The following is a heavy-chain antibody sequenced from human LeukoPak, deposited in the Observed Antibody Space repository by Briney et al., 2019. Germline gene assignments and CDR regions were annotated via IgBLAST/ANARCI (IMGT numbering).Heavy chain of an antibody. J-gene: IGHJ4*02. CDR1: GGSISSGSYY. CDR3: ARGGGNSGYYFDY. Sequence: PSETLSLTCAVSGGSISSGSYYWSWIRQPPGKGLEWIGEINHTGSTNYNPSLKSRVTISVDTSKNQFSLKLSSVTAADTAVYYCARGGGNSGYYFDYWGQGTLVTVSS. D-gene: IGHD4-23*01. CDR2: INHTGST. V-gene: IGHV4-39*07.